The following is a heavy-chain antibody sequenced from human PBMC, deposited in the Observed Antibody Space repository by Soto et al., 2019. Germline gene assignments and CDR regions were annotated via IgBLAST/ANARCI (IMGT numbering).Heavy chain of an antibody. CDR2: IIPILGIA. J-gene: IGHJ4*02. CDR1: GGTFSSYT. Sequence: QVQLVQSGAEVKKPGSSVKVSCKASGGTFSSYTISWVRQAPGQGLEWMGRIIPILGIANYAQKFQGRVTIXXDXSXXTAYMELSSLRSEDTAVYYCARGRSRIPSSGWLDYWGQGTLVTVSS. V-gene: IGHV1-69*02. D-gene: IGHD6-19*01. CDR3: ARGRSRIPSSGWLDY.